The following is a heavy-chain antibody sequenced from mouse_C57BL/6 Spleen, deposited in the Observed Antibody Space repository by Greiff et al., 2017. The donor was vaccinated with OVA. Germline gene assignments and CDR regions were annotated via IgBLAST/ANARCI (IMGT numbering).Heavy chain of an antibody. CDR2: INYDGSST. D-gene: IGHD2-2*01. CDR1: GFTFSDYY. J-gene: IGHJ2*01. Sequence: EVKLVESEGGLVQPGSSMKLSCTASGFTFSDYYMAWVRQVPEKGLEWVANINYDGSSTYYLDSLKSRFIISRDNAKNILYLQMSSLKSEDTATYYCARARGGYHDYWGQGTTLTVSS. V-gene: IGHV5-16*01. CDR3: ARARGGYHDY.